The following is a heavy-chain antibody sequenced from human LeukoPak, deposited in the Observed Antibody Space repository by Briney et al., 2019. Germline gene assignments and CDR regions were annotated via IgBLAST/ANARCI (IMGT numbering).Heavy chain of an antibody. J-gene: IGHJ4*02. CDR2: TWYDGTNK. CDR1: GFTFSSYV. Sequence: GLSLRLSCAASGFTFSSYVMHWVRQAPGKGLEWVAVTWYDGTNKYFADSVRGRFSISRDNSKNTLYLQMNSLKTEDTAVYYCITEYYGGYKYWGQGTLVTVSS. V-gene: IGHV3-33*01. D-gene: IGHD4-17*01. CDR3: ITEYYGGYKY.